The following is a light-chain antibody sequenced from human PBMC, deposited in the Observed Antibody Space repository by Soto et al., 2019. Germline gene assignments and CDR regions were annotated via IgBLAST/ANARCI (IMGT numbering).Light chain of an antibody. Sequence: QSVSESPGKTVIISCTRSSGSIARNYVQWYQQRPGSSPTIVIYEDNERPSGVPDRFSGSIDSSSNSASLTISGLKTEDEADYYCQSHDSTNVVFGGGTKVTVL. V-gene: IGLV6-57*01. CDR3: QSHDSTNVV. CDR1: SGSIARNY. CDR2: EDN. J-gene: IGLJ3*02.